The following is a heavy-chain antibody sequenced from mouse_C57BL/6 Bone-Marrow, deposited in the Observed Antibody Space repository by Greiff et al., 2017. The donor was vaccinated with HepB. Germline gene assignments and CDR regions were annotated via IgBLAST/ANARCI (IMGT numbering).Heavy chain of an antibody. CDR3: ARRAYGGFAY. Sequence: EVQLVESGGDLVKPGGSLKLSCAASGFTFSSYGMSWVRQTPDKRLEWVATISSGGSYTYYPDSVKGRFTISRDNAKNTLYLQMSSLKSEDTAMYYCARRAYGGFAYWGQGTLVTVSA. CDR1: GFTFSSYG. CDR2: ISSGGSYT. J-gene: IGHJ3*01. V-gene: IGHV5-6*01. D-gene: IGHD1-1*01.